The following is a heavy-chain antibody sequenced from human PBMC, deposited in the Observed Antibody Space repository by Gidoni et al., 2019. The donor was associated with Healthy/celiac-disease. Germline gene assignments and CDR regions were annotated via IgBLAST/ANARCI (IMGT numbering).Heavy chain of an antibody. D-gene: IGHD4-17*01. CDR3: ARILGDDYGDPDRFDP. V-gene: IGHV2-26*01. CDR1: GFSLRTARMG. Sequence: VTLKESGPVLVQPPETLTLTCTVSGFSLRTARMGVSWIRQPPGKALEWLAHIFSNDEKSYSTSLKSRRTISKDTSKSQVVLTMTKMDPVETATYYCARILGDDYGDPDRFDPWGQGTLVTVSS. CDR2: IFSNDEK. J-gene: IGHJ5*02.